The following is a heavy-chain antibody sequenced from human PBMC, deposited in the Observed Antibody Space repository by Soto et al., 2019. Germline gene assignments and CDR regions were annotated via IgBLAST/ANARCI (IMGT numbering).Heavy chain of an antibody. CDR1: GFTFSSYA. J-gene: IGHJ4*02. D-gene: IGHD4-17*01. CDR3: ADRGTESTVTADFDY. V-gene: IGHV3-23*01. Sequence: GGSLRLSCAASGFTFSSYAMSWVRQAPGKGLEWVSAISGSGGSTYYADSVKGRFTISRDNSKNTLYLQMNSLRAEDTAVYYCADRGTESTVTADFDYWGQGTLVTVSS. CDR2: ISGSGGST.